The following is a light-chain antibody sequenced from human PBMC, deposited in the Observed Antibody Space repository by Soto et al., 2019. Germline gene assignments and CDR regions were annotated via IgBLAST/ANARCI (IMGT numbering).Light chain of an antibody. CDR3: QHYNNWPPWT. V-gene: IGKV3-15*01. Sequence: EIVMTQSPATLSVSPGERATLSCRASQSVSSNLAWYQQKPGQAPRLLIYGASTRATGIPARFSGSGSGTEFTLTGSSRQSEDGAVYYCQHYNNWPPWTFGQGTKVEIK. CDR2: GAS. CDR1: QSVSSN. J-gene: IGKJ1*01.